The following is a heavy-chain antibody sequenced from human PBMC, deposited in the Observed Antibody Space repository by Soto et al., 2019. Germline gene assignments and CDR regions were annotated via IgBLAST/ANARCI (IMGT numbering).Heavy chain of an antibody. CDR3: ARAAGEGAFDI. CDR1: GFTFSSYS. Sequence: EVQLVESGGGLVKPGRSLRLSCAASGFTFSSYSMNWVRQAPGKGLEWVSSISSSSSYIYYADSVKGRFTISRDNAKNSLYLQMNSLRAEDTAVYYCARAAGEGAFDIWGQGTMVTVSS. J-gene: IGHJ3*02. CDR2: ISSSSSYI. D-gene: IGHD2-21*01. V-gene: IGHV3-21*01.